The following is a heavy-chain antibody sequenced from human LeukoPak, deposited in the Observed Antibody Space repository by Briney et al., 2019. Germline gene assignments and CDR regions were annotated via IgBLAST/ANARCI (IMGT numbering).Heavy chain of an antibody. V-gene: IGHV3-49*04. CDR2: IRSKAYGGTT. J-gene: IGHJ4*02. Sequence: PGGSLRLSCTTSGFTFGDYAMSWVRQAPGKGLEWVGFIRSKAYGGTTEYAASVKGRFTISRDDSKSIAYLQMNSLKTEDTAVYYCTSHSYPLYYFDYWGQGTLVTVSS. CDR3: TSHSYPLYYFDY. CDR1: GFTFGDYA. D-gene: IGHD2-21*01.